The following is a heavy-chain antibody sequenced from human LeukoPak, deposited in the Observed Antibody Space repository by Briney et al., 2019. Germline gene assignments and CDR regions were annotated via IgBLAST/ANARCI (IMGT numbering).Heavy chain of an antibody. CDR1: GFTFSSYD. V-gene: IGHV3-23*01. CDR2: ITGSGGST. CDR3: AKGHWGERLDWYFDL. J-gene: IGHJ2*01. D-gene: IGHD1-26*01. Sequence: GGSLRLSCAASGFTFSSYDMSWVRQAPGGGLEWVSGITGSGGSTDYADSVKGGFTISRDNSKNTLYLQMNSLRAEDTAVYYCAKGHWGERLDWYFDLWGRGTLVTVSS.